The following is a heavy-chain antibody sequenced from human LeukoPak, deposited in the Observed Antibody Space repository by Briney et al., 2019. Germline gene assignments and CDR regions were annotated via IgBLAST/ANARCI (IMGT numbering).Heavy chain of an antibody. CDR3: ARDIHLWFGELSPFDY. D-gene: IGHD3-10*01. CDR2: ISYDGSNK. Sequence: GGSLRLSCAASGFTFSSYGMHWVRQAPGKGLEWVAVISYDGSNKYYADSVKGRFTISRDNSKNTLYLQMNSLRAEDTAVYYCARDIHLWFGELSPFDYWGQGTLVTVSS. V-gene: IGHV3-30*03. CDR1: GFTFSSYG. J-gene: IGHJ4*02.